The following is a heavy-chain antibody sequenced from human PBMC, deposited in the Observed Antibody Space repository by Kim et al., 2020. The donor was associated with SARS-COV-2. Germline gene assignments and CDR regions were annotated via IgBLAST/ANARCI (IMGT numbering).Heavy chain of an antibody. Sequence: SETLSLTCTVSGGSINSGGYYWHWIRQHPGKGLEWIGSISHRGGTTYSPALKSRLTMSVDSSENQLSLKLRSVTAADTAVYYCASAPFYGIAAAGLDYYYSGLDVWGQGTTVTVSS. CDR3: ASAPFYGIAAAGLDYYYSGLDV. CDR1: GGSINSGGYY. J-gene: IGHJ6*02. V-gene: IGHV4-31*03. CDR2: ISHRGGT. D-gene: IGHD6-13*01.